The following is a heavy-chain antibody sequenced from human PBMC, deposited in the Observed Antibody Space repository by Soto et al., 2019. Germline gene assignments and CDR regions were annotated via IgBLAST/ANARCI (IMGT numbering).Heavy chain of an antibody. CDR2: ISSSGDAT. CDR3: AKNGDFWSWGMDV. J-gene: IGHJ6*02. V-gene: IGHV3-23*01. Sequence: LRVSCAASGFTLSTYAMTWVRQAPGKGLEWVSIISSSGDATYYVDSVKGRFTISRDNSRNTLNLQMNSLRAEDTAVYYCAKNGDFWSWGMDVWGQGTTVTVSS. CDR1: GFTLSTYA. D-gene: IGHD3-3*01.